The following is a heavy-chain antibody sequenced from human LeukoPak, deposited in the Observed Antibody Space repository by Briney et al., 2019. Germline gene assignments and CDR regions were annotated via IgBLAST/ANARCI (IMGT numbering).Heavy chain of an antibody. D-gene: IGHD5-24*01. V-gene: IGHV3-30*02. J-gene: IGHJ4*02. CDR3: AAINIAQLPIRVY. CDR2: IRYNGSDK. Sequence: PGGSLRLSCAASRFTLSGYGMHWVRQAPGKGLEWVSFIRYNGSDKYYADSVKGRFTISRDNSKNTLYLQMNSLRVYYTAVYYCAAINIAQLPIRVYWGQGTLVTVSS. CDR1: RFTLSGYG.